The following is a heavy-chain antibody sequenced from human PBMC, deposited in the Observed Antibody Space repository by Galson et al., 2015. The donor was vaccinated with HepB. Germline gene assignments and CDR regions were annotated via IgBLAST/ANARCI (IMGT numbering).Heavy chain of an antibody. J-gene: IGHJ6*03. CDR1: GFTFSDYY. CDR3: ARDQAYYDFWSGYVYDYLYMDV. D-gene: IGHD3-3*01. Sequence: SLRLSCAASGFTFSDYYMSWIRQAPGKGLEWVSYISSSGSTIYYADSVKGRFTISRDYAKNSLYLQMNSLRAEDTAVYYCARDQAYYDFWSGYVYDYLYMDVWGKGTTVTVSS. V-gene: IGHV3-11*01. CDR2: ISSSGSTI.